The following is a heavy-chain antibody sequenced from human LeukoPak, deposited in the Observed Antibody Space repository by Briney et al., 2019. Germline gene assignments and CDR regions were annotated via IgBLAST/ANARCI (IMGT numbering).Heavy chain of an antibody. D-gene: IGHD3-22*01. CDR2: ISYHGSNK. CDR3: ANALFPPVGDSDGSGYYYPTFDY. V-gene: IGHV3-30-3*01. CDR1: GFTFSSYA. Sequence: GGSLRLSCAASGFTFSSYARHWVRQAPGKGLEWVAVISYHGSNKYYADSVKGRVTIYRDNSKNTLYLQINILRAEDTALSYGANALFPPVGDSDGSGYYYPTFDYRGQGTLVTVSS. J-gene: IGHJ4*02.